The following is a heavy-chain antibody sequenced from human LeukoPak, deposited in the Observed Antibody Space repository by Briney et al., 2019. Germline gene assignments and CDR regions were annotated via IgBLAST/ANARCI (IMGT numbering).Heavy chain of an antibody. CDR2: IWYDGSNK. Sequence: GGSLRLSCAASGFTFSSYGMHWVRQAPGKGLEWVAVIWYDGSNKYYADSVKGRFTISRDNSKNTLYLQMNSLRAEDTAVYYCARVDCGGDCYYGYFDYWGQGTLVTVSS. CDR3: ARVDCGGDCYYGYFDY. D-gene: IGHD2-21*02. J-gene: IGHJ4*02. CDR1: GFTFSSYG. V-gene: IGHV3-33*01.